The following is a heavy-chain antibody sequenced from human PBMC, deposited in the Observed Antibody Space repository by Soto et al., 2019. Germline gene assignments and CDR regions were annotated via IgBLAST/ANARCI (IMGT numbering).Heavy chain of an antibody. D-gene: IGHD3-9*01. J-gene: IGHJ6*02. Sequence: QVQLVQSGAEVKKPGSSVRVSCKVSGGSFRNYAFTWVRQSPGQGLEWMGGIMPVFGTAVYAQKFQGRVTISADELTTTASLELSSLSSDDTAVYFCARARDYDLLTAREYALDVWGQGTTVTV. CDR3: ARARDYDLLTAREYALDV. CDR2: IMPVFGTA. CDR1: GGSFRNYA. V-gene: IGHV1-69*01.